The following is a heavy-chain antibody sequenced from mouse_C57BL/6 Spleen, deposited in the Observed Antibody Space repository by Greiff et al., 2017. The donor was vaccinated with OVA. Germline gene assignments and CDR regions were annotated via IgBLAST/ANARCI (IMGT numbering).Heavy chain of an antibody. V-gene: IGHV5-9*01. Sequence: EVKVEESGGGLVKPGGSLKLSCAASGFTFSSYTMSWVRQTPEKRLEWVATISGGGGNTYYPDSVKGRFTISRDNAKNTLYLQMSSLRSEDTALYYCARHSPVVPFDYWGQGTTLTVSS. CDR2: ISGGGGNT. CDR3: ARHSPVVPFDY. CDR1: GFTFSSYT. J-gene: IGHJ2*01. D-gene: IGHD1-1*01.